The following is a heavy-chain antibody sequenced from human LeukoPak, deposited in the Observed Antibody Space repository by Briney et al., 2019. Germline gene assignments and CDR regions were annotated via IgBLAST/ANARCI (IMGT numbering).Heavy chain of an antibody. D-gene: IGHD3-3*01. J-gene: IGHJ6*03. Sequence: SETLSLTCAVYGGSFSGYYWSWIRQPPGKGLEWIGEINHSGSTNYNPSLKRRVTISVDTSKNQFSLKLSSVTAADTAVYYCARKAAGFWSGSHYYMDVWGKGTTVTVSS. CDR3: ARKAAGFWSGSHYYMDV. V-gene: IGHV4-34*01. CDR2: INHSGST. CDR1: GGSFSGYY.